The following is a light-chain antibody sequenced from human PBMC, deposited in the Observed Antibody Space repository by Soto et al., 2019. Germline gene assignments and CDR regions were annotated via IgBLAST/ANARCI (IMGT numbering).Light chain of an antibody. J-gene: IGKJ3*01. CDR1: QSVSRS. V-gene: IGKV3-15*01. Sequence: EIVMTQSPATLSVSPGERVTLSCRASQSVSRSLAWYQQKPGQAPRLLIYGASTRATGIPARFSGSGSGTEFTLPISSLQSEDFAVYYCQQYNNWPPFTFGPGTKVDIK. CDR2: GAS. CDR3: QQYNNWPPFT.